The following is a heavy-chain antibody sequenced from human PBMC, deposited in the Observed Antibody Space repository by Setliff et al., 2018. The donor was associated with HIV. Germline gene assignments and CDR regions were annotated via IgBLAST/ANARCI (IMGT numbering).Heavy chain of an antibody. CDR3: ARSGSSSPYYFDY. Sequence: SETLSLTCTVSGGSISSGSYYWSWIRQPAGEGLEWIGQIHTTGTTNCNPSLKSRVTISVDTSKNQFSLQLSPVTAADTAVYYCARSGSSSPYYFDYWGQGTLVTVSS. V-gene: IGHV4-61*09. CDR2: IHTTGTT. D-gene: IGHD6-6*01. CDR1: GGSISSGSYY. J-gene: IGHJ4*02.